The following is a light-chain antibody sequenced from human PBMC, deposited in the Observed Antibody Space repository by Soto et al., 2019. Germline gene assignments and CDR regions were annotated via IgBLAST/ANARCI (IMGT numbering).Light chain of an antibody. J-gene: IGKJ4*01. CDR1: QSIGSW. Sequence: DTQMTQSPSTLSASVGDRVTITCRASQSIGSWLAWYQQKPGKAPKLLIYKTSILENGVPSRFSGSGSGKEIALTDSHPQPEECAVYYCQHYNHWPLTFGGGTKVDIK. V-gene: IGKV1-5*03. CDR2: KTS. CDR3: QHYNHWPLT.